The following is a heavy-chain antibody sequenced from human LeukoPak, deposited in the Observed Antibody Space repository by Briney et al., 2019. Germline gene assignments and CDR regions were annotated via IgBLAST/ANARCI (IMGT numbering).Heavy chain of an antibody. CDR2: ISGSGGST. D-gene: IGHD4-17*01. V-gene: IGHV3-23*01. J-gene: IGHJ4*02. CDR3: AKTPIDYGDYVIFDY. Sequence: GGSLRLSCAASGFTFSSYSMNWVRQAPGKGLEWVSAISGSGGSTYYADSVKGRFTISRDNSKNTLYLQMNSLRAEDTAVYYCAKTPIDYGDYVIFDYWGQGTLVTVSS. CDR1: GFTFSSYS.